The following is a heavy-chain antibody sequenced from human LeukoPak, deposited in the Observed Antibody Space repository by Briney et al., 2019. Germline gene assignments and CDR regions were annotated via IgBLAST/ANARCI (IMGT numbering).Heavy chain of an antibody. Sequence: GGSLRLSCEASGFTFGSFAMYWVRQAPGKGLEWIAGIFGSGSSPHYADSVKGRFTISRDNFQNTVYLQINSLRAEDTAVYYCGKTTAGYSSGQKPAWPVDYWGPGTLVTVSS. CDR3: GKTTAGYSSGQKPAWPVDY. CDR1: GFTFGSFA. V-gene: IGHV3-23*01. D-gene: IGHD5-18*01. CDR2: IFGSGSSP. J-gene: IGHJ4*02.